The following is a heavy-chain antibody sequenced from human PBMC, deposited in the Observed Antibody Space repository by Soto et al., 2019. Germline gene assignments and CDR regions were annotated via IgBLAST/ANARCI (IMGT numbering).Heavy chain of an antibody. Sequence: EVQLLESGGGLVQPGGSLRLSCAASGITFSRYAMTWVRQVPGKGLEWVSDISGTGGRTYYADSVKGRFTTSRDNSKNTLFLQMNSLRAEDTAVYYCAKDLGRRGCYYGMDVWGQGNTVTVSS. CDR1: GITFSRYA. V-gene: IGHV3-23*01. D-gene: IGHD3-16*01. CDR3: AKDLGRRGCYYGMDV. CDR2: ISGTGGRT. J-gene: IGHJ6*02.